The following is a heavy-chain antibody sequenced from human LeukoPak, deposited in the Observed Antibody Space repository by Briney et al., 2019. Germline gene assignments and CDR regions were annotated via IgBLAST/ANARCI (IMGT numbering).Heavy chain of an antibody. CDR2: IRSKANSYAT. V-gene: IGHV3-73*01. CDR1: GFTFSGSA. J-gene: IGHJ4*02. D-gene: IGHD3-22*01. Sequence: GGSLRLSCAASGFTFSGSAMHWVRQASGKGLEWVGRIRSKANSYATAYAASVKGRFTISRDDSKNTAYLQMNSLKTEDTAVYYCTNDYYDGSGYYVYWGQGTLVTVSS. CDR3: TNDYYDGSGYYVY.